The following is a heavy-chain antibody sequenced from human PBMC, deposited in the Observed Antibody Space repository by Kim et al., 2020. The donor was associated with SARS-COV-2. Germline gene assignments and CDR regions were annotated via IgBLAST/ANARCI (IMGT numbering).Heavy chain of an antibody. J-gene: IGHJ4*02. Sequence: SETLSLTCTVSGGSISSSSYYWGWIRQPPGKGLEWIGSIYYSGSTYYNPSLKSRVTISVDTSKNQFSLKLSSVTAADTAVYYCATPNRYYYDSSGYSIDYWGQGTLVTVSS. V-gene: IGHV4-39*01. CDR2: IYYSGST. D-gene: IGHD3-22*01. CDR3: ATPNRYYYDSSGYSIDY. CDR1: GGSISSSSYY.